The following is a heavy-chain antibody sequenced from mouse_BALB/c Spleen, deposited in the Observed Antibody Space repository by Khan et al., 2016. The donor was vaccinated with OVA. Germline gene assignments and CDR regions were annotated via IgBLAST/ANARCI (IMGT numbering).Heavy chain of an antibody. V-gene: IGHV2-6-4*01. J-gene: IGHJ4*01. D-gene: IGHD2-14*01. CDR3: ARSYYRNDGYYAIDY. CDR2: IWGGGGA. CDR1: GYSLSRYN. Sequence: QIQLVQSGTGLVAPSQSLYITCNVSGYSLSRYNIHWVRQPPGKGLEWLGMIWGGGGADYNSNLKSRLSITKDGSTGQVVLKVNSQQTDDAAMYYCARSYYRNDGYYAIDYWGQGTLVTVSA.